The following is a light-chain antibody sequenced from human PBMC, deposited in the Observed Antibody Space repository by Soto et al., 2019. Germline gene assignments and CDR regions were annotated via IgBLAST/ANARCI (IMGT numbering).Light chain of an antibody. CDR1: QSLLHSSGYTY. J-gene: IGKJ4*01. CDR3: MQTLQSRT. Sequence: DIVMTQSPLSLPVTPGEPASISCRSSQSLLHSSGYTYLDWYLQKPGQSPQLLIYMGSNRASGVPDRFSGSGSGTEFTLKISRVEAEDVSVYYCMQTLQSRTFGGGTKVEIK. V-gene: IGKV2-28*01. CDR2: MGS.